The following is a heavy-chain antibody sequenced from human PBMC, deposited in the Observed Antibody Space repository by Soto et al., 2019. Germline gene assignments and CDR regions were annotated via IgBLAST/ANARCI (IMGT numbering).Heavy chain of an antibody. CDR1: GFTFSSYE. J-gene: IGHJ4*01. Sequence: EVQLVESGGGLVQPGGSLRLSCAVSGFTFSSYEMNWVRQAPGKGLDWVSYISSGGGTIYYADSVKGRFTISRDNAKNAQYVKLNNLRAEDSAVDYCVREYSSGGDAIDYWGQGTLLTVSS. V-gene: IGHV3-48*03. CDR3: VREYSSGGDAIDY. D-gene: IGHD2-15*01. CDR2: ISSGGGTI.